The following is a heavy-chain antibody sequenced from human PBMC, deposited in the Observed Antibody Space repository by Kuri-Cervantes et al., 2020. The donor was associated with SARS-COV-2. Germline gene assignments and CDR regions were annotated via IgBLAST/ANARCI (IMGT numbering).Heavy chain of an antibody. CDR3: ARRVVSGMDV. J-gene: IGHJ6*02. Sequence: GSLRLSCAAYGGSFSGYYRSWIRQPPGKGLEWIGEINHSGSTNYNPSLKSRVTISVDTSKNQFSLKLSSVTAADTAVYYCARRVVSGMDVWGQGTTVTVSS. V-gene: IGHV4-34*01. CDR1: GGSFSGYY. CDR2: INHSGST. D-gene: IGHD3-22*01.